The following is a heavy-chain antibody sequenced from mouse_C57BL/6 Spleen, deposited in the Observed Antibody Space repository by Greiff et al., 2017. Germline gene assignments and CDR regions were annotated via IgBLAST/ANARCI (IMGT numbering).Heavy chain of an antibody. V-gene: IGHV1-64*01. CDR1: GYTFTSYW. CDR3: ARSFDSAWFAY. CDR2: IHPNSGST. D-gene: IGHD2-4*01. Sequence: QVQLQQPGAELVKPGASVKLSCKASGYTFTSYWMHWVKQRPGQGLEWIGMIHPNSGSTNYNEKFKSKATLTVDKSSSTAYMQLSSLTSADSAVYYCARSFDSAWFAYWGQGTLVTVSA. J-gene: IGHJ3*01.